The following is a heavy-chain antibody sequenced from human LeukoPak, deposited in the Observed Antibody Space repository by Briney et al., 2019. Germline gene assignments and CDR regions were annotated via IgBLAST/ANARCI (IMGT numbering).Heavy chain of an antibody. D-gene: IGHD3-9*01. CDR1: GYTFTSYD. CDR2: MNPNSGNT. Sequence: GASVKVSCKASGYTFTSYDINWVRQATGQGLEWMGWMNPNSGNTGYAQKFQGRVNMTRNTSISTAYMELSCVRSEDTAVYYCARGYDILTGYDYWGQGTLVTVSS. V-gene: IGHV1-8*01. CDR3: ARGYDILTGYDY. J-gene: IGHJ4*02.